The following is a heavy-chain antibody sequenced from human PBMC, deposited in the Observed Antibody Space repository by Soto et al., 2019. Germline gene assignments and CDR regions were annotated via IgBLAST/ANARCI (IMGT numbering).Heavy chain of an antibody. J-gene: IGHJ4*02. V-gene: IGHV4-31*03. CDR2: VYYSGST. D-gene: IGHD6-13*01. CDR3: ARSIAAAVNDY. Sequence: QVQLQESGPGLVKPSQTLSLTCTVSGGSISSGGYYWSWIRQHPGKGLEWIGYVYYSGSTYYNPSLKSRVTISVDTSKNQFSLKLSSVTAAVTAVYYCARSIAAAVNDYWGQGTLVTVSS. CDR1: GGSISSGGYY.